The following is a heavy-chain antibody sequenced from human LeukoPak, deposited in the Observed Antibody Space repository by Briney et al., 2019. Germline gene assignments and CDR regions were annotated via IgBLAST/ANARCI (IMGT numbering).Heavy chain of an antibody. J-gene: IGHJ4*02. CDR3: ARSRRGHFDY. D-gene: IGHD3-3*02. Sequence: SETLSLTCTVSGGSISSYYWSWIRQPPGKGLEWIGYIYYSGSTNYNPSLKSRVTISVDTSKNQFSLKLSSVTAADTAVYYCARSRRGHFDYWGQGTLVTVSS. CDR2: IYYSGST. CDR1: GGSISSYY. V-gene: IGHV4-59*01.